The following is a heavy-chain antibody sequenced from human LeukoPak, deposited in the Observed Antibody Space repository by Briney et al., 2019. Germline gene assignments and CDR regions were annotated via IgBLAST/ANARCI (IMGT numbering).Heavy chain of an antibody. V-gene: IGHV3-30-3*01. Sequence: PGRSLRLSCAASGFTFSSYAMHWVRQAPGKGLEWVAVISYDGSNKYYADSVKGRFTISRDNSKNTLYLQMNSLRAEDTAVYYCARDSGRGFGELLSLTLDYWGQGTLVTVSS. CDR1: GFTFSSYA. J-gene: IGHJ4*02. CDR2: ISYDGSNK. CDR3: ARDSGRGFGELLSLTLDY. D-gene: IGHD3-10*01.